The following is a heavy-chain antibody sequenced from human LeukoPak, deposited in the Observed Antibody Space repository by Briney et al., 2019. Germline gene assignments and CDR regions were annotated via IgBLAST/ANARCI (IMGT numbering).Heavy chain of an antibody. Sequence: TSESLSLTCAVYGWSFSGYDGSWIRQPPGKGLEWIGEINHSGSTNYNPSLKSRVTISVDTSKNQFSLKLSSVTAADTAVYYCARGGDGGNSSYSDYWGQGTLVTVSS. D-gene: IGHD4-23*01. J-gene: IGHJ4*02. V-gene: IGHV4-34*01. CDR2: INHSGST. CDR1: GWSFSGYD. CDR3: ARGGDGGNSSYSDY.